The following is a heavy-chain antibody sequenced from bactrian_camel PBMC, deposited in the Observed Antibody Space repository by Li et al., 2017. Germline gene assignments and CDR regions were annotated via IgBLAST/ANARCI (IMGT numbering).Heavy chain of an antibody. CDR1: GFTFSLYY. Sequence: VQLVESGGGLVQPRGSLRLSCGAFGFTFSLYYMSWVRQAPGKGLDWVSVVRSSGSYSADYSDSVKGRFTISRDNGKNTVYLQMNSLKPEDTAVCYCAARTGATWSLSLGASDYNHWGQGTQVTVS. CDR2: VRSSGSYSA. CDR3: AARTGATWSLSLGASDYNH. J-gene: IGHJ4*01. V-gene: IGHV3S40*01. D-gene: IGHD2*01.